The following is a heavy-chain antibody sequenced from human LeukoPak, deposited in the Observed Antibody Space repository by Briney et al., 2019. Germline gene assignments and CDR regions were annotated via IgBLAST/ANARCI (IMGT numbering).Heavy chain of an antibody. Sequence: GGSLRLSCAASGFTFSSYAMSWVRQAPGKGLEWVSAISGSGGSTYYADSVKGRFAISRDNSKNTLYLQMNSLRAEDTAVYYCAKVPYYDSSGDAFDIWGQGTMVTVSS. CDR1: GFTFSSYA. V-gene: IGHV3-23*01. J-gene: IGHJ3*02. CDR2: ISGSGGST. CDR3: AKVPYYDSSGDAFDI. D-gene: IGHD3-22*01.